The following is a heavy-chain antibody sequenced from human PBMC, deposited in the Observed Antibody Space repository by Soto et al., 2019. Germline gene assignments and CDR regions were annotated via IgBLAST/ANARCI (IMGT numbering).Heavy chain of an antibody. J-gene: IGHJ6*02. CDR1: GDSVSSNSAA. V-gene: IGHV6-1*01. CDR2: TYYRSKWYN. Sequence: SQTLSLTCAISGDSVSSNSAAWNWIRQSPSRGLEWLGRTYYRSKWYNDYAVSAKSRITINPDTSKNQFSLQLNSVTPEDTAVYYCARTPIWTVAGTYYYYGMDVWGQGTTVTVSS. D-gene: IGHD6-19*01. CDR3: ARTPIWTVAGTYYYYGMDV.